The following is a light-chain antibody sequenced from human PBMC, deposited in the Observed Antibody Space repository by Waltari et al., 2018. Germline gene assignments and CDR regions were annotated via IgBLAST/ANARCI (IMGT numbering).Light chain of an antibody. J-gene: IGLJ2*01. CDR1: SSDAWRDNL. Sequence: QPALTQPAAVSGSPGQSITISCTGTSSDAWRDNLVPLYQHHPGKAPKLMLYEDTKRPSGVSNRFSGSKSGNTASLTISGLQAEDEADYYCCSYAGGTASILLGGGTKLTVL. CDR2: EDT. CDR3: CSYAGGTASIL. V-gene: IGLV2-23*01.